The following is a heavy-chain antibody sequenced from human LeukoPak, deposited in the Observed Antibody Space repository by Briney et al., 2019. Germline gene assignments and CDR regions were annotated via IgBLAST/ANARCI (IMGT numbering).Heavy chain of an antibody. CDR2: IYTSGST. CDR3: ASISTTNYYYMDV. V-gene: IGHV4-61*02. Sequence: PSETLSLTCTVSGGSISSSSYYWGWIRQPAGKGLEWIGRIYTSGSTNYNPSLKSRVTMSVDTSKNQFSLKLSSVTAADTAVYYCASISTTNYYYMDVWGKGTTVTVSS. CDR1: GGSISSSSYY. D-gene: IGHD4-17*01. J-gene: IGHJ6*03.